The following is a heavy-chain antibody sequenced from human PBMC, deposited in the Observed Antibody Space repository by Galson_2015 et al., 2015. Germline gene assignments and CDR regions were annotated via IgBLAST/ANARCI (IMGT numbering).Heavy chain of an antibody. CDR1: GFSFSSHA. D-gene: IGHD3-3*01. V-gene: IGHV3-23*01. CDR3: AKDRNYAIGGGYFDY. CDR2: ISDNGGRT. J-gene: IGHJ4*02. Sequence: SLRLSCAVSGFSFSSHAMSWVRQAPGKGLEWVSGISDNGGRTYYADSVKGRFTISRDNSKNTLYLQMNSLRAEDTAVYYCAKDRNYAIGGGYFDYWGQGTQVTVSS.